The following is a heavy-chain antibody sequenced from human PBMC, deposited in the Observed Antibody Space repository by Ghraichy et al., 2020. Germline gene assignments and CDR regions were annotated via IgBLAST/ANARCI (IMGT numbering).Heavy chain of an antibody. J-gene: IGHJ4*02. Sequence: SETLSLTCTVSGGSISGGSYYWTWIRQPAGKGLEWIGRVYSSGGNNYNPSLEGRATISVDTSNNQFSLNLNSVTAADTAGYYCAQLNGYSGLGWYDYWGQGPRVSVSS. D-gene: IGHD6-25*01. V-gene: IGHV4-61*02. CDR1: GGSISGGSYY. CDR2: VYSSGGN. CDR3: AQLNGYSGLGWYDY.